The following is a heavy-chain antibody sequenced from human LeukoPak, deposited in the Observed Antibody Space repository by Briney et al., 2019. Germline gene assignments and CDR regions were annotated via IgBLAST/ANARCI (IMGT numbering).Heavy chain of an antibody. Sequence: SETLSLTCAVYGGSFSGYYWSWIRQPPGKGLEWIGEINHSGGTNYNPSLKSRDTISVDTSKNQFSLKLSSVTAADTAVYYCARRPDYGDRYYFDYWGQGTLVTVSS. CDR3: ARRPDYGDRYYFDY. V-gene: IGHV4-34*01. D-gene: IGHD4-17*01. CDR1: GGSFSGYY. J-gene: IGHJ4*02. CDR2: INHSGGT.